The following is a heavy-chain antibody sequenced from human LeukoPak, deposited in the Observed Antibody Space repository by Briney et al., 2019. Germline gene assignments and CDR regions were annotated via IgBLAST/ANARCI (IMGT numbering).Heavy chain of an antibody. D-gene: IGHD6-13*01. Sequence: SETLSLTCTVSGGSISSSSYYWGWIRQPPGKGLEWIGSIYYSGSTYYNPSLKSRVTISVDTSKNQFSLKLSSVTAADTAVYYCARDHVGEQTDYWGQGTLVTVSS. V-gene: IGHV4-39*07. CDR1: GGSISSSSYY. CDR3: ARDHVGEQTDY. CDR2: IYYSGST. J-gene: IGHJ4*02.